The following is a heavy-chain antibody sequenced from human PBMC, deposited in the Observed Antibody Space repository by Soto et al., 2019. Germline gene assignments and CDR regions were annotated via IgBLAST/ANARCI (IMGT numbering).Heavy chain of an antibody. V-gene: IGHV5-51*01. J-gene: IGHJ6*02. CDR1: EYRFNSYW. D-gene: IGHD3-16*02. CDR3: ARHRPILSLRVLGVDGMDV. Sequence: PGESLKISCKGSEYRFNSYWIGWVRQMPGKGLEWIGMISPGDSDTNYSPSFQGHVTISADKSISTAYLQWSSLKASDTAMYYCARHRPILSLRVLGVDGMDVWGQGTTVTVSS. CDR2: ISPGDSDT.